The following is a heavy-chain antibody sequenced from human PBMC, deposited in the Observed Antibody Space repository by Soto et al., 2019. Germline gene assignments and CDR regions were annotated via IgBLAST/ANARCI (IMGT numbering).Heavy chain of an antibody. V-gene: IGHV1-69*04. Sequence: SVKVSCKASGYTFTSYDMHWVRQAPGQGLEWMGRIIPILGIANYAQKFQGRVTITADKSTSTAYMELSSLRSEDTAVYYCARGWTAGAAPFDYWGQGTLVTVSS. D-gene: IGHD2-15*01. CDR2: IIPILGIA. CDR3: ARGWTAGAAPFDY. J-gene: IGHJ4*02. CDR1: GYTFTSYD.